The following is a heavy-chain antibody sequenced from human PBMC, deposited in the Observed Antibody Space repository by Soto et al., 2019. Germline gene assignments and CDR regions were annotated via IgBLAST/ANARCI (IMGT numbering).Heavy chain of an antibody. Sequence: QIQLVQSGPEVKKPAASMKVSCKAYDFSFTSHGISWVREAPGQGLEWMGWISLYNGNTNYAQQFQGRVTMTTDTSTSTAYMELRSLRSDDPAMYFCATYHLELFRFDYWGQGTLVTVSS. CDR3: ATYHLELFRFDY. CDR1: DFSFTSHG. CDR2: ISLYNGNT. D-gene: IGHD2-2*01. J-gene: IGHJ4*02. V-gene: IGHV1-18*04.